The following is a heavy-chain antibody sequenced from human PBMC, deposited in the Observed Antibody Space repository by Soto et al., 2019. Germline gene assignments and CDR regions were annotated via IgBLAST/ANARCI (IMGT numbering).Heavy chain of an antibody. CDR3: ARLPEVWFGYPVFDY. D-gene: IGHD3-10*01. CDR1: EFTFSSYW. V-gene: IGHV3-7*04. Sequence: EVQLVESGGGLVQPGGSLRLSCAVSEFTFSSYWMSWVRQAPGKGLEWVATIKQDGSEKHYVDSVKGRFTISRDNAKNSLYLQMNSLRAEDTAVYYCARLPEVWFGYPVFDYWGQGTLVTVSS. J-gene: IGHJ4*02. CDR2: IKQDGSEK.